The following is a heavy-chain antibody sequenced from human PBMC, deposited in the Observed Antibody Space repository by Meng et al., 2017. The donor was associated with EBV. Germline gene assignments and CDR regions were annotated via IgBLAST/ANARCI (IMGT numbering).Heavy chain of an antibody. J-gene: IGHJ4*02. CDR3: VRELVGGTFDY. Sequence: QVQLVQSGAGGKKPGASVKVSCKASGYTFTSYYLPWVRQAPGQGLEWMGIIIPAGGNTNYAQKFRGRFTMTRDTSTSTVYMDLSILTSEDTAVYYCVRELVGGTFDYWGQGTLVTVSS. D-gene: IGHD1/OR15-1a*01. CDR1: GYTFTSYY. CDR2: IIPAGGNT. V-gene: IGHV1-46*01.